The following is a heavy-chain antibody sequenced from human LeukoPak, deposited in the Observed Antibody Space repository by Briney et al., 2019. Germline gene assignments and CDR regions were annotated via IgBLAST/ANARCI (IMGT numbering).Heavy chain of an antibody. Sequence: ASVKVSCKASGYTFTGYYMHWVRQAPGQGLEWMGWINPNSGGTNYAQKFQGRVTMTRDTSISTAYMELSRLRSDDTAVYYCARGIPHYYDSSGYGFDPWAREPWSPSPQ. CDR3: ARGIPHYYDSSGYGFDP. D-gene: IGHD3-22*01. J-gene: IGHJ5*02. V-gene: IGHV1-2*02. CDR2: INPNSGGT. CDR1: GYTFTGYY.